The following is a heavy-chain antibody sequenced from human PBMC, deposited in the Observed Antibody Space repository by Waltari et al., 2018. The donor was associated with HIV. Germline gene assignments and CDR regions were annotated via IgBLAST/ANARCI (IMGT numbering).Heavy chain of an antibody. J-gene: IGHJ4*02. V-gene: IGHV4-59*01. CDR1: GGPISSFY. CDR3: AREVMGYGFDY. CDR2: IYYSGST. D-gene: IGHD4-17*01. Sequence: QLQLQESGPGLVKPSETLSLTCTVSGGPISSFYWSWIRQPPGKGLEWIGYIYYSGSTNYNPSLKSRVTISVDTSKNQFSLRLKSVTAADTAVYYCAREVMGYGFDYWGQGTLVTVSS.